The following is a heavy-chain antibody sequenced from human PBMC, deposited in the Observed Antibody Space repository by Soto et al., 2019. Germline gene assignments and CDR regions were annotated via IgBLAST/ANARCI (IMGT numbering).Heavy chain of an antibody. CDR1: GFSFTTYGVG. J-gene: IGHJ6*04. D-gene: IGHD2-2*01. V-gene: IGHV2-5*02. CDR3: TKKGQYHDSSACGRDCYMDV. Sequence: QITLKESGPTLVKPTQTLTLTCTFSGFSFTTYGVGVGWIRQAPGKAPEWLALIYWDDQKTVRSSLESRLTITKDTSKDQVVLTITNMDPVDTATYYCTKKGQYHDSSACGRDCYMDVWGKGTTVTVSS. CDR2: IYWDDQK.